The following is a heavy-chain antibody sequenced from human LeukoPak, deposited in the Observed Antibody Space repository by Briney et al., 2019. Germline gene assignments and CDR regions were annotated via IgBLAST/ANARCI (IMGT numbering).Heavy chain of an antibody. CDR3: ARGGYNLPPDY. Sequence: PSETLSLTCAVYGGSFSGYYWSWIRQPPGKGLEWIGYIYYSGSTYYNPSLKSRVTISVDTSKNQFSLKLSSVTAADTAVYYCARGGYNLPPDYWGQGTLVTVSS. D-gene: IGHD1-14*01. J-gene: IGHJ4*02. V-gene: IGHV4-30-4*01. CDR1: GGSFSGYY. CDR2: IYYSGST.